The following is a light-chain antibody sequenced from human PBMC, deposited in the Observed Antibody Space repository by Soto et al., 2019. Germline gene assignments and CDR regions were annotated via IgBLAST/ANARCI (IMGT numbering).Light chain of an antibody. J-gene: IGKJ1*01. Sequence: AIQMTQSPSSLSASVGDRVTITCRASQGIRNDLAWYQQKPGKAPKVLIYAASNLPSGVPSRFSGSASGTDFTLTISSLQPEDFAIYYCLQEYNYPWTFGQGTKVEIK. CDR2: AAS. CDR3: LQEYNYPWT. CDR1: QGIRND. V-gene: IGKV1-6*01.